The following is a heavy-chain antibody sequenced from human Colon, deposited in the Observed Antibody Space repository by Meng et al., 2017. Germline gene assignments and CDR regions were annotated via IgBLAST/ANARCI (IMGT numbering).Heavy chain of an antibody. Sequence: QVQLQESGPGVVKPSQTLSLTCTVSGGSINSENYYWTWVRQAPGKGPEWIGHVFYNGGSFSDPSLRSRVTISIDTSKNQYSLNLNSVTAADTAVYYCARGWRHYYGSGSSDYWGPGVLVTVSS. D-gene: IGHD3-10*01. CDR1: GGSINSENYY. J-gene: IGHJ4*02. CDR3: ARGWRHYYGSGSSDY. V-gene: IGHV4-30-4*01. CDR2: VFYNGGS.